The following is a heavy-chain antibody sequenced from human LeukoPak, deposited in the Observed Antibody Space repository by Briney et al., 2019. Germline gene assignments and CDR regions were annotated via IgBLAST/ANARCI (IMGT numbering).Heavy chain of an antibody. D-gene: IGHD5-24*01. Sequence: SETLSLTCAVYGGYFSGYYWSWIRQPPGKGLEWIGEINHSGSTNYNPSLKSRVTISVDTSKNQFSLKLSSVTAADTAVYYCARLRRAATIPRYYYYMDVWVKGTTVTISS. CDR3: ARLRRAATIPRYYYYMDV. CDR1: GGYFSGYY. V-gene: IGHV4-34*01. J-gene: IGHJ6*03. CDR2: INHSGST.